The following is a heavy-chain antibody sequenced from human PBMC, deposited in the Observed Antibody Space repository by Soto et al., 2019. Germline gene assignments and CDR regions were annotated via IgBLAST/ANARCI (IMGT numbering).Heavy chain of an antibody. CDR2: MNPNTGNT. Sequence: QVQLVQSGAEVKKPGASVKVSCKASGYTFATYDFAWVRQATGQGLEWMGWMNPNTGNTGYAQAFRGRVTMTRNTSITTAYRELSSLRSEDTAVYFCARRKERSGPYYLDYWGQGTQVPVSS. V-gene: IGHV1-8*01. CDR1: GYTFATYD. CDR3: ARRKERSGPYYLDY. D-gene: IGHD6-25*01. J-gene: IGHJ4*02.